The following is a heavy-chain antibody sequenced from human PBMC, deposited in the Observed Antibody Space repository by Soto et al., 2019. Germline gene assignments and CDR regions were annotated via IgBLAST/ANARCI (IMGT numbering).Heavy chain of an antibody. J-gene: IGHJ5*02. V-gene: IGHV3-23*01. CDR2: VTVTGGST. CDR1: AISFNTYG. D-gene: IGHD3-10*01. CDR3: AGQRSPEGWFDP. Sequence: GGSLRLSCAASAISFNTYGVTWVRQAPGKGLEWVSTVTVTGGSTYYADSVKGRFTISRDRSNYTVSLLLNSLRVEDTAIYYCAGQRSPEGWFDPWGQGTLGTVSS.